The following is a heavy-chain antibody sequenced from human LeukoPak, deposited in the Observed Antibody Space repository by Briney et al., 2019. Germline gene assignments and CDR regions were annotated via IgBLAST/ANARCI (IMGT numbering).Heavy chain of an antibody. CDR3: AKVAGDRMDY. CDR2: ISANTGTT. V-gene: IGHV1-18*01. Sequence: ASVKLSCKASGYTFATYGFCWVRQAPGHGLEWMGWISANTGTTDYARKFQGRVTMTTDTSTSTAYMELRSLRPDDTAVYYCAKVAGDRMDYWGEGTWLPVSS. CDR1: GYTFATYG. J-gene: IGHJ4*02. D-gene: IGHD6-13*01.